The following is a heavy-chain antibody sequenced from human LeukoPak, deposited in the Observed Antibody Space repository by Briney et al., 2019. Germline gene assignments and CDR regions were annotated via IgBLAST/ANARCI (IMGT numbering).Heavy chain of an antibody. CDR2: ISYDGSNK. CDR1: GFTFSSYA. D-gene: IGHD3-3*01. J-gene: IGHJ4*02. Sequence: GGSLRLSCAASGFTFSSYAMHWVRQAPGKGLEWVAVISYDGSNKYYADSVKGRFTISRDNSKNTLYLQMNSLRGEDTAVYYCARGDFWSTRDPFDYWGQGTLVTVSS. CDR3: ARGDFWSTRDPFDY. V-gene: IGHV3-30*04.